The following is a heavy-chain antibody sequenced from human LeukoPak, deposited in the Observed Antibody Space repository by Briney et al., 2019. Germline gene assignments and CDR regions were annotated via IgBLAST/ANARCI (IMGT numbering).Heavy chain of an antibody. Sequence: GASVKVSCKASGGTFSSYAISWVRQAPGQGLEWMGGIIPIFGTANYAQKFQGRVTITTDESTSTAYMELSSLRSEDTAVYYCARDYNSGIVAAGTWFDPWGQGTLVTVSS. CDR1: GGTFSSYA. CDR3: ARDYNSGIVAAGTWFDP. V-gene: IGHV1-69*05. CDR2: IIPIFGTA. D-gene: IGHD6-13*01. J-gene: IGHJ5*02.